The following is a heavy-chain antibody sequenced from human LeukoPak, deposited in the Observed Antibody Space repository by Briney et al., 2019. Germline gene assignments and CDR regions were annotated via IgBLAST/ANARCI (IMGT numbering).Heavy chain of an antibody. D-gene: IGHD2-2*01. CDR2: ISGSGGTT. J-gene: IGHJ4*02. CDR1: GFTVSNNY. Sequence: GGSLRLSCAASGFTVSNNYMSWVRQAPGKGLEWVSAISGSGGTTYYADSVKGRFTISRDNSKNTLYLQMNSLRAEDTAVYYCAKRREPAATKYYFDCWGQGTLVTVSS. CDR3: AKRREPAATKYYFDC. V-gene: IGHV3-23*01.